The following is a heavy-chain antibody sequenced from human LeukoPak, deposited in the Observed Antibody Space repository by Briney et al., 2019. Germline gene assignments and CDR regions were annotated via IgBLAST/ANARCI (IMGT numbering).Heavy chain of an antibody. Sequence: NPGGSLRLSCAASGFTFSNYWMGWVRQAPGKGLEWIGEINHSGSTNYNPSLKSRVTISVDTSKNQFSLKLSSVTAADTAVYYCARGLGAAGTYDFDYWGQGTLVTVSS. CDR3: ARGLGAAGTYDFDY. D-gene: IGHD6-13*01. V-gene: IGHV4-34*01. J-gene: IGHJ4*02. CDR1: GFTFSNYW. CDR2: INHSGST.